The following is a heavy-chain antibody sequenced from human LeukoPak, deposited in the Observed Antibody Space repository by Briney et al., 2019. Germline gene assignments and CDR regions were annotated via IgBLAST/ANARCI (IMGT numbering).Heavy chain of an antibody. CDR2: IIPIFGTA. CDR1: GGTFSSYA. CDR3: ARDYGSPDYDAFDI. V-gene: IGHV1-69*13. D-gene: IGHD1-26*01. Sequence: SVKVSCKASGGTFSSYAISWVRQAPGQGLEWMGGIIPIFGTANYAQKFQGRVTITADESTSTAYMELSSLRSEDTAVYYCARDYGSPDYDAFDIWGQGTMVTVSS. J-gene: IGHJ3*02.